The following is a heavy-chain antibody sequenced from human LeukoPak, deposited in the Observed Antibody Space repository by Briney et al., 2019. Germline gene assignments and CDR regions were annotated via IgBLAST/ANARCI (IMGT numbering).Heavy chain of an antibody. V-gene: IGHV4-4*09. CDR2: FYTSANT. CDR3: ARGLRDEERHYGYYYMDV. J-gene: IGHJ6*03. D-gene: IGHD3-22*01. CDR1: GDSVSGYY. Sequence: PSDTLSLTCTVSGDSVSGYYGSWIRQPPGKGLEWIGYFYTSANTNYNPSLKSRVTMSVDTSKIQFSLKLTSVTAADTAVYYCARGLRDEERHYGYYYMDVWGKGTTVTVSS.